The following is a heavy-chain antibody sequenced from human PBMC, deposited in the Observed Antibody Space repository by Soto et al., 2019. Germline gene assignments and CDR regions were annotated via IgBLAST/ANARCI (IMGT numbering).Heavy chain of an antibody. J-gene: IGHJ4*02. Sequence: TLSLTCTVSGASISSGGFYWTWIRQPQGKDLECIGYIYYRVSTYYNPSLQSRVTISLDTSRNQFSLKLSSVTAADTAVYYCARSKGYNWNPASFDYWGQGTQVTVSS. D-gene: IGHD1-20*01. CDR2: IYYRVST. CDR1: GASISSGGFY. V-gene: IGHV4-31*03. CDR3: ARSKGYNWNPASFDY.